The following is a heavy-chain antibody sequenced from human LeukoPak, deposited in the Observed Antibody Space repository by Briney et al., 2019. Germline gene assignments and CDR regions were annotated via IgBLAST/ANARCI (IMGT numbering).Heavy chain of an antibody. Sequence: GGSLRLSCAASGFTFSSYGMHWVRQAPGKGLEWVAFIRYDGSNKYYADSVKGRFTISRDNSKNTLSLQMNSLRAEDTAVYYCAKTTIAAAGSPYDNWFDPWGQGTLVTVSS. D-gene: IGHD6-13*01. CDR2: IRYDGSNK. J-gene: IGHJ5*02. CDR1: GFTFSSYG. CDR3: AKTTIAAAGSPYDNWFDP. V-gene: IGHV3-30*02.